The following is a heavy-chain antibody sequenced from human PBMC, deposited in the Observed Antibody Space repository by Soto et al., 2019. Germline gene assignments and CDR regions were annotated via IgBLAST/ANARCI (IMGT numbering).Heavy chain of an antibody. V-gene: IGHV1-69*01. CDR3: ARNGTLTGYSYGMDV. J-gene: IGHJ6*02. CDR2: IIPIFDTA. Sequence: QVQLVQSGAELRKPGSSVNVSCKASGGTFSDYTINWVRQAPGQRLEWMGGIIPIFDTANYAEKFQGRVTITADESTSTSFMEVSSLRSEDTAVYYCARNGTLTGYSYGMDVWGQGTMVTVSS. D-gene: IGHD1-1*01. CDR1: GGTFSDYT.